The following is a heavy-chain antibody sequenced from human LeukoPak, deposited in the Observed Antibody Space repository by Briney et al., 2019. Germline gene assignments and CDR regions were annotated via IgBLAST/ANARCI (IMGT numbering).Heavy chain of an antibody. Sequence: GGSLRLSCTASGFTLSSYEMSWIRQAPGKGLEWVSCINYSGGSTYYADSVKGRFTISRDNAKNSLYLQMNSLRAEDTAVYYCAKSIGASLWFGELLYFDYWGQGTLVTVSS. CDR1: GFTLSSYE. CDR2: INYSGGST. D-gene: IGHD3-10*01. CDR3: AKSIGASLWFGELLYFDY. V-gene: IGHV3-23*01. J-gene: IGHJ4*02.